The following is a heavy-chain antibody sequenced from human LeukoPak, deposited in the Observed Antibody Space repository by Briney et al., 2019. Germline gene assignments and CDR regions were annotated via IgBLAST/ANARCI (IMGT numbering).Heavy chain of an antibody. CDR2: IYYSGST. CDR1: GGSISSSSYY. V-gene: IGHV4-39*01. CDR3: ARSYSNHLFGMDV. D-gene: IGHD4-11*01. Sequence: SETLSLTCTVSGGSISSSSYYWGWIRQPPGKGLEWIGSIYYSGSTYYNPSLKSRVTISVDTSKNQFSLKLSSVTAADTAVYYCARSYSNHLFGMDVWGQGTTVTVS. J-gene: IGHJ6*02.